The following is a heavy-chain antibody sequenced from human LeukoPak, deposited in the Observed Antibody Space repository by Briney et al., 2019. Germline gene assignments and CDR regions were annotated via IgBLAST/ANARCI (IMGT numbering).Heavy chain of an antibody. V-gene: IGHV3-21*01. Sequence: PGGSLRLSCAASGFTFSNYSMAWVRQAPGKGLEWVSFISSSSSYIYYADSVKGRFTISRDNAKNSLYLQMNSLRAEDTAVYYCARVSLGGYWGQGTLVTVSS. CDR1: GFTFSNYS. CDR3: ARVSLGGY. CDR2: ISSSSSYI. J-gene: IGHJ4*02. D-gene: IGHD1-26*01.